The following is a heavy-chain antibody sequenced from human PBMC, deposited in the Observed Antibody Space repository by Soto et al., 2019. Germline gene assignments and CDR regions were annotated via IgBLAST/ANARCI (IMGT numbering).Heavy chain of an antibody. CDR1: GGSISSYY. D-gene: IGHD1-1*01. CDR3: ARLATRYYFDY. J-gene: IGHJ4*02. CDR2: IYYSGST. V-gene: IGHV4-59*01. Sequence: PSETLSLTCTVSGGSISSYYWSWIRQPPGKGLEWIGYIYYSGSTNYNPSLKSRVTISVDTSKNQFSLKMSSVTAADTAVYYCARLATRYYFDYWDQGTLVTVSS.